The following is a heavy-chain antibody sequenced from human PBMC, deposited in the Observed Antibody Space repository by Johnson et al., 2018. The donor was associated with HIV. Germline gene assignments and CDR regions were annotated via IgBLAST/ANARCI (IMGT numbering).Heavy chain of an antibody. CDR3: AKPSTESAFDI. Sequence: VQLVESGGGLVQPGGSLGLSCAASGFSFSSYWMSWVRQAPGKGLAWVANINRDGSEKYYVDSVKGRFTISRDNSKNTLYLQMNSLRAEDTAVYYCAKPSTESAFDIWGQGTMVTVSS. CDR2: INRDGSEK. CDR1: GFSFSSYW. D-gene: IGHD1-1*01. J-gene: IGHJ3*02. V-gene: IGHV3-7*02.